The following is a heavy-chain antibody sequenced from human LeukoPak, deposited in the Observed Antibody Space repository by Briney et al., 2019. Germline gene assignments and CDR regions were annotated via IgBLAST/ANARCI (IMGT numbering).Heavy chain of an antibody. CDR3: ASPPIAYCSSTSCYRSGCDHDAFDI. Sequence: GESLKISCKGSGYSFTSYWIGWVRQMPGKGLEWMGIIYPGDSDTRYSPSFQGQVTISADKSISTAYLQWSSLKASDTAMYYCASPPIAYCSSTSCYRSGCDHDAFDIWGQGTMVTVSS. J-gene: IGHJ3*02. V-gene: IGHV5-51*01. D-gene: IGHD2-2*02. CDR1: GYSFTSYW. CDR2: IYPGDSDT.